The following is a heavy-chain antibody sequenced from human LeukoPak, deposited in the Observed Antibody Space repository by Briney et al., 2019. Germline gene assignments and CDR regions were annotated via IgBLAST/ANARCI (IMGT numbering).Heavy chain of an antibody. CDR2: INHSGST. V-gene: IGHV4-34*01. D-gene: IGHD3-22*01. CDR3: ARQYYYDSSGYPTGFDY. CDR1: GGSFSGYY. Sequence: SETLSLTCAVYGGSFSGYYWSWIRQPPGKGLEWIGEINHSGSTNYNPSLKSRVTISVDTSKNQFSLKLSSVTAADTAVYYCARQYYYDSSGYPTGFDYWGQGTLVTVSS. J-gene: IGHJ4*02.